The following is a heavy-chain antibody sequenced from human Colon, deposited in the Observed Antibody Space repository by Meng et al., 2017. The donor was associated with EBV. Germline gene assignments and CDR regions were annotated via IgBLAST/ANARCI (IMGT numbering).Heavy chain of an antibody. J-gene: IGHJ4*02. V-gene: IGHV3-73*02. CDR1: GYTFTTSA. CDR3: TNLDY. CDR2: ITTKASNYAT. Sequence: EGELVEVGGGFVPPGASLRLSCEASGYTFTTSAVHWVRQASGKGLEWVGRITTKASNYATAYVASVEGRFTVSRDDSTNTAYLRMNSLKTEDTAVYYCTNLDYWGQGILVTVSS.